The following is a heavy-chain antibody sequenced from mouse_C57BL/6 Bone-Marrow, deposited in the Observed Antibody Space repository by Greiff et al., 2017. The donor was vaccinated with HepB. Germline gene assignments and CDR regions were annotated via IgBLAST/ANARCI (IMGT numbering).Heavy chain of an antibody. V-gene: IGHV1-59*01. J-gene: IGHJ2*01. CDR1: GYTFTSYW. D-gene: IGHD1-1*01. CDR2: IDPSDSYT. Sequence: QVQLKQPGAELVRPGTSVKLSCKASGYTFTSYWMHWVKQRPGQGLEWIGVIDPSDSYTNYNQKFKGKATLTVDTSSSTAYMQLSSLTSEDSAVYYCARDILRFWGQGTTLTVSS. CDR3: ARDILRF.